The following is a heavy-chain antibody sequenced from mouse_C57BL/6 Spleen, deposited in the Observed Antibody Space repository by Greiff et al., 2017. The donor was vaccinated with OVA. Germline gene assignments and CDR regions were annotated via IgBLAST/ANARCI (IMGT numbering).Heavy chain of an antibody. V-gene: IGHV5-4*01. D-gene: IGHD2-14*01. Sequence: EVKLVESGGGLVKPGGSLKLSCAASGFTFSSYAMSWVRQTPEKRLEWVATISDGGSYTYYPDNVKGRFTISRDNAKNNLYLQMSHLKSEDTAMYYCARDRVLAYWGQGTLVTVSA. CDR3: ARDRVLAY. CDR2: ISDGGSYT. J-gene: IGHJ3*01. CDR1: GFTFSSYA.